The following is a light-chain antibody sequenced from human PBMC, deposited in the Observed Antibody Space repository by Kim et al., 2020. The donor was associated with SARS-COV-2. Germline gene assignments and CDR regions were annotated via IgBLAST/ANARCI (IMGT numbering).Light chain of an antibody. Sequence: ALGQTVRITCQGDSLRNYYASWYQQKPGQAPVLVIYGKNNRPSGIPDRFSGSSSGNTASLTITGAQAEDEADYYCNSRDSSGNPWVFGGGTQLTVL. J-gene: IGLJ3*02. CDR1: SLRNYY. V-gene: IGLV3-19*01. CDR3: NSRDSSGNPWV. CDR2: GKN.